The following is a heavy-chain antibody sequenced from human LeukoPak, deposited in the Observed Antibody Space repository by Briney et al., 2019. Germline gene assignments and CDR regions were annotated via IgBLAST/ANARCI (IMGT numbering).Heavy chain of an antibody. CDR2: ISAYNGNT. J-gene: IGHJ3*02. Sequence: ASVKVSCKASGYTFTSYGISWVRQAPGQGLEWMGWISAYNGNTNYAQKLQGRVTMTTDTSTSTAYMELRSLRSDDTAVYYCARDYYGSGTTNPWGAFDIWGQGTMVTVSS. D-gene: IGHD3-10*01. V-gene: IGHV1-18*01. CDR1: GYTFTSYG. CDR3: ARDYYGSGTTNPWGAFDI.